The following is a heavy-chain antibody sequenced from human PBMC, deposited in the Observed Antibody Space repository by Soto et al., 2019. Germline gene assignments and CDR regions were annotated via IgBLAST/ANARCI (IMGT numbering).Heavy chain of an antibody. J-gene: IGHJ4*02. CDR1: GGTFSSYT. Sequence: SVKVSCKASGGTFSSYTISWVRQAPGQGLEWMGRIIPILGIANYAQKLQGRVTMTTDTSTSTAYMELRSLRSDDTAVYYCARDSPKVDSTYYYDSSAHFDYWGQGTLVTVSS. CDR3: ARDSPKVDSTYYYDSSAHFDY. D-gene: IGHD3-22*01. V-gene: IGHV1-69*04. CDR2: IIPILGIA.